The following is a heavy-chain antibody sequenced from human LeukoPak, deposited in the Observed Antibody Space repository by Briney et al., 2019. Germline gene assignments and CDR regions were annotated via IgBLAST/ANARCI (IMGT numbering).Heavy chain of an antibody. D-gene: IGHD6-13*01. CDR2: IYYGGST. J-gene: IGHJ4*02. CDR3: ARGSSSWYIPQDY. V-gene: IGHV4-59*01. CDR1: GGSFSPYY. Sequence: PSETLSLTCSISGGSFSPYYWTWVRQSPGKGLEWIGYIYYGGSTNYNPSLKSRVTISIDTSQTQFSLTLTSVTAADTAVYYCARGSSSWYIPQDYWGQGALVTVSS.